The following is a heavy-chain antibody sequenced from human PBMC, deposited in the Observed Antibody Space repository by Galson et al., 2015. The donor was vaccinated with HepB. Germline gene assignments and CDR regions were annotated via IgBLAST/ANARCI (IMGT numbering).Heavy chain of an antibody. D-gene: IGHD3-10*01. V-gene: IGHV1-69*04. CDR2: IIPILGIA. J-gene: IGHJ4*02. CDR3: ARDKGTMVRGVIITDLDY. Sequence: SVKVSCKASGGTFSSYTISWVRQAPGQGLEWMGRIIPILGIANYAQKFQGRVTITADKSTSTAYMELSSLRSEDTAVYYCARDKGTMVRGVIITDLDYWGQGTLVTVSS. CDR1: GGTFSSYT.